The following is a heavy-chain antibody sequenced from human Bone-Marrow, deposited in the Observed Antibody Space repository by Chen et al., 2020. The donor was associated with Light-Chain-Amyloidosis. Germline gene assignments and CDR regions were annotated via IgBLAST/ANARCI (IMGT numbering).Heavy chain of an antibody. Sequence: RLLESGGGLIQPGGSLRLPCTASGFTFTNHAMTWVRRAPGKGLEWVPPTTVSGEIKKDADSVRCRSTFLRDNSRETVSLQLNSLTVEDTALYYWARLIEVAPFGVVIRGHDAFVPGAQGTMVTVS. J-gene: IGHJ3*01. D-gene: IGHD3-3*01. CDR2: TTVSGEIK. CDR1: GFTFTNHA. V-gene: IGHV3-23*01. CDR3: ARLIEVAPFGVVIRGHDAFVP.